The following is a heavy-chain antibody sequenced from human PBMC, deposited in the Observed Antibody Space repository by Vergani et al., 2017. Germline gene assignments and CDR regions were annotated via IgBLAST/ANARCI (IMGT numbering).Heavy chain of an antibody. V-gene: IGHV4-61*10. Sequence: QVQLQESGPGLVKPSETLSLTCTVSGGSVSSGSYYWSWIRQPAGKGLEWIGYIYYSGSTNYNPSLKSRVTISVDTSKNQFSLKLSSVTAADTAVYYCARVVWDYGDFHSYFYYYYYGMDVWGQGTTVTVSS. CDR1: GGSVSSGSYY. CDR3: ARVVWDYGDFHSYFYYYYYGMDV. D-gene: IGHD4-17*01. J-gene: IGHJ6*02. CDR2: IYYSGST.